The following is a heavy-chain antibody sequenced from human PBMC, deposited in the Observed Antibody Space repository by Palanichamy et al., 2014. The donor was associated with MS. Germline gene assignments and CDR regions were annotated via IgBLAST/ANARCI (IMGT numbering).Heavy chain of an antibody. CDR2: INAGNGNT. Sequence: QVQLVQSGAEVKKPGASVKVSCKASGYTFTSYAMHWVRQAPGQRLEWMGWINAGNGNTKYSQKFQGRVTIARDTSASTAYMELSSLRSEDTAVYYCARDVVPAAQGTYYGMDVWGQGTTVTVSS. CDR3: ARDVVPAAQGTYYGMDV. V-gene: IGHV1-3*01. D-gene: IGHD2-2*01. J-gene: IGHJ6*02. CDR1: GYTFTSYA.